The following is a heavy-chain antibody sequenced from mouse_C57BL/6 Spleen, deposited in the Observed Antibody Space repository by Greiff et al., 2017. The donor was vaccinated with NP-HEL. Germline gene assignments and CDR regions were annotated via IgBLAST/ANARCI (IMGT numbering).Heavy chain of an antibody. CDR2: INPYNGGT. CDR3: ARSYYLYFDY. D-gene: IGHD5-5*01. CDR1: GYTFTDYY. Sequence: VQLQQSGPVLVKPGASVKMSCKASGYTFTDYYMNWVKQSHGKSLEWIGVINPYNGGTSYNQKFKGKATLTVDKSSSTAYMELNSLTSEDSAVYYCARSYYLYFDYWGQGTTLTVSS. J-gene: IGHJ2*01. V-gene: IGHV1-19*01.